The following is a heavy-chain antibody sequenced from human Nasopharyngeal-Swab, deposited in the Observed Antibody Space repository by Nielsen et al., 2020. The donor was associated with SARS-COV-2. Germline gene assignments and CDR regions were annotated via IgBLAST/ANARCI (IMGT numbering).Heavy chain of an antibody. D-gene: IGHD2-2*01. J-gene: IGHJ5*02. CDR3: ARHFSVVVVPPAMLDWFDP. CDR2: ISHSGST. CDR1: GESFSGHY. V-gene: IGHV4-34*01. Sequence: SETLSLTCAVYGESFSGHYWTWIRQPPGKGLEWIGEISHSGSTTYNSSLKSRLAMSVDTSKNQFSLRLSSVTAADTAMYYCARHFSVVVVPPAMLDWFDPWGQRTLVTVSS.